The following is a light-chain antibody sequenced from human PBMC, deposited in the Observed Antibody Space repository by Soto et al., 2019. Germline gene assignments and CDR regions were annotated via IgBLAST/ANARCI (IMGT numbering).Light chain of an antibody. V-gene: IGKV1-5*03. CDR1: QSISSW. J-gene: IGKJ1*01. CDR3: QQYNSYSLWT. Sequence: DIPMTQSPSTLSASVGDRVTITCRASQSISSWLAWYQQKPGKAPKLLIYKASSLESGVPPRFSGSGSGTEFTLTISSLQPDDFATYYCQQYNSYSLWTFGQGTKVEIK. CDR2: KAS.